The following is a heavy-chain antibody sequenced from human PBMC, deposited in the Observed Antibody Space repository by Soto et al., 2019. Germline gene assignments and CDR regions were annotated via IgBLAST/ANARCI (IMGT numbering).Heavy chain of an antibody. Sequence: GGSLRLSCAASGFTFSSYGMHWVRQAPGKGLEWVAVIWFDGSNKFYADSVKGRFTISRDNSKNTVSLQMNSLRDEDSAAYYCATTGTYWGQGTRVTVAS. CDR2: IWFDGSNK. V-gene: IGHV3-33*01. CDR1: GFTFSSYG. CDR3: ATTGTY. J-gene: IGHJ4*02.